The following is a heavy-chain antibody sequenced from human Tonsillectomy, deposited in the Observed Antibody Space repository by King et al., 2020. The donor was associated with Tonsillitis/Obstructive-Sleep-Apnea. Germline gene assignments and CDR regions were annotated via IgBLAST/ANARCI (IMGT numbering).Heavy chain of an antibody. CDR3: ARGIAVADFYFDY. J-gene: IGHJ4*02. Sequence: VQLVESGGGLVQPGGSLRLSCAASGFSVSSNYMSWVRQAPGKGLEWVSVMYSGSSTYYADSVKGRFTITRDNSKNTLYLQMNSLRAEDIAVYYCARGIAVADFYFDYWGQGTLVTVSP. D-gene: IGHD6-19*01. CDR2: MYSGSST. V-gene: IGHV3-66*01. CDR1: GFSVSSNY.